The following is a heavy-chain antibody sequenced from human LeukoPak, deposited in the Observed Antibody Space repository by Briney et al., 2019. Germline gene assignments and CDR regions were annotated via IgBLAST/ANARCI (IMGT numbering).Heavy chain of an antibody. CDR3: ARDPEWGAFDI. J-gene: IGHJ3*02. CDR2: IKEDGSEK. CDR1: GFSFSSYG. D-gene: IGHD1-14*01. V-gene: IGHV3-7*03. Sequence: GGSLRLSCAASGFSFSSYGMHWVRQAPGKGLEWVAQIKEDGSEKYYVDSVKGRFTISKDNAKKSLYLQMDYLRDEDTAVYYCARDPEWGAFDIWGQGTVVTVSS.